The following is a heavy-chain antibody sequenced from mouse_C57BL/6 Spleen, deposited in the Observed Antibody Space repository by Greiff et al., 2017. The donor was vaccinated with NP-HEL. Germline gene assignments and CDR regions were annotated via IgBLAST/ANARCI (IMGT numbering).Heavy chain of an antibody. CDR2: IWSGGST. D-gene: IGHD2-5*01. CDR3: ARPSYYSNYWFAY. CDR1: GFSLTSYG. J-gene: IGHJ3*01. Sequence: VQLQQSGPGLVQPSQSLSITCTVSGFSLTSYGVHWVRQSPGKGLEWLGVIWSGGSTDYNAAFISRLSISKDNSKSQVFFKMNSLQADDTAIYYCARPSYYSNYWFAYWGQGTLVTVSA. V-gene: IGHV2-2*01.